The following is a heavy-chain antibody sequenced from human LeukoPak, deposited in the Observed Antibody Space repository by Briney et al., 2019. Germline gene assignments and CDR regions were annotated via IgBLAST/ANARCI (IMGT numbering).Heavy chain of an antibody. CDR3: WHSGYESGLDY. V-gene: IGHV4-4*02. CDR2: IHHSGST. CDR1: GGSISSGNW. Sequence: SGTLSLTCAVSGGSISSGNWWSWVRQPPGKGLEWIGEIHHSGSTNYNPSLKSRVTISVDNSKNQFSLKVRSVTAADTAVYYCWHSGYESGLDYWGQGTLVTVSP. J-gene: IGHJ4*02. D-gene: IGHD5-12*01.